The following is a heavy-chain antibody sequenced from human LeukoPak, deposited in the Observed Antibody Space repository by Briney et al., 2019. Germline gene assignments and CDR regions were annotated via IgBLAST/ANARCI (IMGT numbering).Heavy chain of an antibody. CDR1: GFTVSSNY. Sequence: GGSLRLSCAASGFTVSSNYMSWVGQAPGKGLEWVSVIYSGGSTYYADSVKGRFTISRDNSKNTLYLQMNSLRAEDTAVYYCARDWRAAADETYYYYGMDVWGQGTTVTVSS. V-gene: IGHV3-66*01. CDR3: ARDWRAAADETYYYYGMDV. D-gene: IGHD6-13*01. J-gene: IGHJ6*02. CDR2: IYSGGST.